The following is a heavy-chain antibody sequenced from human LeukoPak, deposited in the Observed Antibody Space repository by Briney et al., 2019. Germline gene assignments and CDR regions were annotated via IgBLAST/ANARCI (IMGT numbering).Heavy chain of an antibody. Sequence: GGSLRLSCAASGFTFINYAMSWVRQAPGKGLEWVSVISGSGGSTYYADSVKGRFTISRDNSKNTLYLQMNSLRAEDTAVYYCAKGVKVPLLRYFSYYMDVWGKGTTVTISS. J-gene: IGHJ6*03. CDR2: ISGSGGST. CDR1: GFTFINYA. D-gene: IGHD3-9*01. CDR3: AKGVKVPLLRYFSYYMDV. V-gene: IGHV3-23*01.